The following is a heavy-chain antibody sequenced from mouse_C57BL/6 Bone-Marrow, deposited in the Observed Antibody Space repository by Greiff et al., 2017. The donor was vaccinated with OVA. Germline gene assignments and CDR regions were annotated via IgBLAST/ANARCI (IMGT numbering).Heavy chain of an antibody. D-gene: IGHD2-3*01. Sequence: VQLQQSGAELVRPGASVKLSCTASGFNIKDDYMHWVKQRPEQGLEWIGWIDPENGDTEYPSKFQGKATITADTSSNTAYLQLSSLTSEDTAVYYCTGWLPFAYWGQGTLVTVSA. CDR1: GFNIKDDY. V-gene: IGHV14-4*01. CDR3: TGWLPFAY. J-gene: IGHJ3*01. CDR2: IDPENGDT.